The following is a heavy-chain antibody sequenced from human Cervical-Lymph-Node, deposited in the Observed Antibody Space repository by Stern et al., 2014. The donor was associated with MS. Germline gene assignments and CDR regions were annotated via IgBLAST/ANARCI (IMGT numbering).Heavy chain of an antibody. CDR3: ASRWSGTYYGQNWFDP. CDR1: GDSISSGGHY. V-gene: IGHV4-31*03. J-gene: IGHJ5*02. D-gene: IGHD1-26*01. CDR2: IYYSGAT. Sequence: VQLVESGPGLVKPSQTLSLTCNVSGDSISSGGHYWSWIRQHPGKGLEWIGYIYYSGATFYNPSLKSRVTISLDTSKNQFSLKLSSVTAADTAIYYCASRWSGTYYGQNWFDPWGQGILVTVSS.